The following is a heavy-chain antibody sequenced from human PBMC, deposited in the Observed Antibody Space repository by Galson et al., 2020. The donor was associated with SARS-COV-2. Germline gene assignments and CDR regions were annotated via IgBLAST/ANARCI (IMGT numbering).Heavy chain of an antibody. V-gene: IGHV5-51*01. Sequence: GESLKISCQGSGYSFSSYWIGWVRQTPGTGLELMGIIYPGDSDTKYSPPFEGQVTFSVDMSISTAYLRWSSLKASDTGDYYCARLAHCDGDCYSRPLEAWGQGTLVTVFS. CDR1: GYSFSSYW. D-gene: IGHD2-21*02. CDR3: ARLAHCDGDCYSRPLEA. J-gene: IGHJ5*02. CDR2: IYPGDSDT.